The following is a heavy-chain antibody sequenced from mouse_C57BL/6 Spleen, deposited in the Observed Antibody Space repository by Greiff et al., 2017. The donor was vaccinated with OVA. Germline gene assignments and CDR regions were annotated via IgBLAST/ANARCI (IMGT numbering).Heavy chain of an antibody. CDR1: GYTFTSYW. D-gene: IGHD2-2*01. CDR2: IDPSDSYT. Sequence: VQLQQSGAELVMPGASVKLSCKASGYTFTSYWMHWVKQRPGQGLEWIGEIDPSDSYTNYNQKFKGKSTLTVDKSSSTAYMQLSSLTSEDSAVYYCARGKGYAAWFDDWGQGTTLTVSS. V-gene: IGHV1-69*01. J-gene: IGHJ2*01. CDR3: ARGKGYAAWFDD.